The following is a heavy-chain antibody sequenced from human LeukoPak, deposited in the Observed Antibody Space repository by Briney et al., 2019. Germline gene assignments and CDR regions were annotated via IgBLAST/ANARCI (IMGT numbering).Heavy chain of an antibody. CDR1: GYSFTSYW. CDR2: IYPGDSDT. CDR3: ARAPTGHYYGSGSRYYYGMDV. J-gene: IGHJ6*02. D-gene: IGHD3-10*01. V-gene: IGHV5-51*01. Sequence: GESLKISCKGSGYSFTSYWIGWVRQMPGKGLEWMGIIYPGDSDTRYSPSFQGQVTISADKSISTAYLQWSSLKASDTAMYYCARAPTGHYYGSGSRYYYGMDVWGQGTTVTVSS.